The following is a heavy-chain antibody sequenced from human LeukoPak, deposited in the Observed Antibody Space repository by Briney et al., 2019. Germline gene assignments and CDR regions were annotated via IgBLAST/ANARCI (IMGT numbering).Heavy chain of an antibody. CDR2: ISAYNGNT. V-gene: IGHV1-18*01. CDR1: GYTFTSYG. Sequence: GASAKVSCKASGYTFTSYGISWVRRAPGQGLEWMGWISAYNGNTNYAQKLQGRVTMTTDTSTSTAYMELRSLRSDDTAVYYCARSSGCSGGSCYHYWGQGTLVTVSS. J-gene: IGHJ4*02. D-gene: IGHD2-15*01. CDR3: ARSSGCSGGSCYHY.